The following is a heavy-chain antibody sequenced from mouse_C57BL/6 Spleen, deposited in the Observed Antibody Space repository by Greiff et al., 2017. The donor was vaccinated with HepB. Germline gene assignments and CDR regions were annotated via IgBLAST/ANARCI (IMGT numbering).Heavy chain of an antibody. D-gene: IGHD1-1*01. CDR1: GFTFTAYY. Sequence: EVKLVESGGGLVQPGGSLSLSCAASGFTFTAYYMSWVRQPPGKALEWLGFLRNKANGYTTEYSASVKGRFTISRDNSQSILYLQMNALRAEDSATYYCASHYYGSRAWFAYWGQGTLVTVSA. J-gene: IGHJ3*01. CDR3: ASHYYGSRAWFAY. V-gene: IGHV7-3*01. CDR2: LRNKANGYTT.